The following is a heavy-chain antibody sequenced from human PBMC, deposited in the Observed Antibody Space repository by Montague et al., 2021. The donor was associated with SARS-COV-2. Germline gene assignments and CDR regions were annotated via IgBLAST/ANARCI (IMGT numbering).Heavy chain of an antibody. Sequence: SETLSLTCSVSGHAIKSNPYSWAWIRQPPGKGLEWVGRIYSALYSDAESWYNPSLKSRVTISVDTSKNQFSLNLTSVAATDTAVYYCARHSGGSGVSGLDYWGQGTLVTVSS. J-gene: IGHJ4*02. CDR1: GHAIKSNPYS. CDR3: ARHSGGSGVSGLDY. CDR2: IYSALYSDAES. V-gene: IGHV4-39*01. D-gene: IGHD3-10*01.